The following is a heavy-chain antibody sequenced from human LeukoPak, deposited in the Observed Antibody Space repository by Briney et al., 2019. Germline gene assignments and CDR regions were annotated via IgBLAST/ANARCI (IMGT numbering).Heavy chain of an antibody. CDR3: AREEEMATNTDY. CDR1: GFTFRRHW. CDR2: INGDGSAT. J-gene: IGHJ4*02. D-gene: IGHD5-24*01. Sequence: GGSLRLSCAASGFTFRRHWMHWVRQAPGKGLVWVSRINGDGSATYYADSVKGRFSISRDNPKNTLYLHMHSLRADDTAVYYCAREEEMATNTDYWGQGTLVTVSS. V-gene: IGHV3-74*01.